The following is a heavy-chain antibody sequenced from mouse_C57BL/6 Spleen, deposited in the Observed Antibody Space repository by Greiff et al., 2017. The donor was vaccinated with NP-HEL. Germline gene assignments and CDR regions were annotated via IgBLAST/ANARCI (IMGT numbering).Heavy chain of an antibody. Sequence: EVMLVESGGGLVQPKGSLKLSCAASGFSFNTYAMNWVRQAPGKGLEWVARIRSKSNNYATYYADSVKDRFTISRDDSESMLYLQMNNLKTEDTAMYYCVRTHYGSSYWYFDVWGTGTTVTVSS. J-gene: IGHJ1*03. CDR2: IRSKSNNYAT. D-gene: IGHD1-1*01. CDR3: VRTHYGSSYWYFDV. CDR1: GFSFNTYA. V-gene: IGHV10-1*01.